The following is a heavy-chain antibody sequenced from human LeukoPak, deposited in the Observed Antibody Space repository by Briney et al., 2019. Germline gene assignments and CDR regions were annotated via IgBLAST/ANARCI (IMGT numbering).Heavy chain of an antibody. V-gene: IGHV4-39*07. CDR1: GGSISSSSYY. D-gene: IGHD2-15*01. CDR3: ARDTSRNPYCSGGSCYKVGDPTDAFDI. Sequence: SETLSLTCTVSGGSISSSSYYWGWIRQPPGKGLEWIGSIYYSGSTYYNPSLKSRVTILVDTSKNQFSLKLSSMTAADTAVYYCARDTSRNPYCSGGSCYKVGDPTDAFDIWGLGTMVTASS. J-gene: IGHJ3*02. CDR2: IYYSGST.